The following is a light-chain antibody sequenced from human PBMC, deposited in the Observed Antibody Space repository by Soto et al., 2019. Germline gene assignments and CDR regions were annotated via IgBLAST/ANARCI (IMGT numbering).Light chain of an antibody. V-gene: IGKV1-8*01. CDR2: ATS. CDR3: QQYYAHPPT. CDR1: QGIDTY. Sequence: AIQMTQSPSSFSASVGDRVTITCRASQGIDTYLAWYQQKPGKAPRLLMYATSVLESGVPSRFSGSGSGTDYTLTLSSLQSEDFATYYCQQYYAHPPTFGQWTKLDMK. J-gene: IGKJ2*01.